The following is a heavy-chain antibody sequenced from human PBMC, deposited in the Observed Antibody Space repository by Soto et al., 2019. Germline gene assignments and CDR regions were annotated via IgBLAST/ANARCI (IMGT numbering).Heavy chain of an antibody. V-gene: IGHV6-1*01. CDR2: TYYRSKWYY. CDR1: GDSVSIYSGA. Sequence: SQTLSLTCVISGDSVSIYSGAWNWIRQSPSRGLEWLGRTYYRSKWYYDYAESVKSRIIISVDTSKNQFSLQLNSVTPEDTAVYYCARAPTALNWFDPWGQGTLVTVSS. J-gene: IGHJ5*02. D-gene: IGHD5-18*01. CDR3: ARAPTALNWFDP.